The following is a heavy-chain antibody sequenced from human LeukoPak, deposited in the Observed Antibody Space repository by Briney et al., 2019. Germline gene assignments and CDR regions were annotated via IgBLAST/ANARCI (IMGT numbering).Heavy chain of an antibody. CDR3: ARARVSRHLNWFDP. CDR1: GYSISSGYY. V-gene: IGHV4-38-2*02. J-gene: IGHJ5*02. Sequence: SETLSLTCTVSGYSISSGYYWGWIRQPPGKGLEWIGSIYHSGSTYYNPSLKSRVTISVDTSKNQFSLRLTSVTAADTAVYYCARARVSRHLNWFDPWGQGTLVTVSS. CDR2: IYHSGST. D-gene: IGHD6-6*01.